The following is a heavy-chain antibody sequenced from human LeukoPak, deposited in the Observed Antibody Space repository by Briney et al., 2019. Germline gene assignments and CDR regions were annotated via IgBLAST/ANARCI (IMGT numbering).Heavy chain of an antibody. CDR1: GGSISSYY. Sequence: SETLSLTCTVSGGSISSYYWSWIRQPPGNGLDWIVYIYYSGSTNYNPSLKSRVTISVDTSKNQFSLKLSSVTAADTAVYYCARRPDYYDSSGYYYFDYWGQGTLVTVSS. CDR2: IYYSGST. CDR3: ARRPDYYDSSGYYYFDY. D-gene: IGHD3-22*01. V-gene: IGHV4-59*01. J-gene: IGHJ4*02.